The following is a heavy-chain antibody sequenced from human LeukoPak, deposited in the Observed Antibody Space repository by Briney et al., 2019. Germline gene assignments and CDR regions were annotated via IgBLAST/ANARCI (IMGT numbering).Heavy chain of an antibody. CDR3: ARVIPLVKRWELLGAFDI. J-gene: IGHJ3*02. D-gene: IGHD1-26*01. CDR1: GFTFSSYG. CDR2: IRYDGSNK. Sequence: GGSLRLSCAASGFTFSSYGMHWVRQAPGKGLEWVGFIRYDGSNKYYADSVKGRFTISRDNEKNSLYLQMNSLRAEDTAVYYCARVIPLVKRWELLGAFDIWGKGTMVTVSS. V-gene: IGHV3-30*02.